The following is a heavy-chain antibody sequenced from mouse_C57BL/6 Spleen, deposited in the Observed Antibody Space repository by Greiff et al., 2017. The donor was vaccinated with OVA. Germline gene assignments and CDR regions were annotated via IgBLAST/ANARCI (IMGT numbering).Heavy chain of an antibody. Sequence: EVQLQQSGPELVKPGASVKISCKASGYSLTGYYMNWVKQSPEKSLEWIGEINPRTGGTTYNQKFKAKATLTVDKSSSTAYMQLKSLTSEDSAVYYCARRGYGYAMDYWGQGTSVTVSS. V-gene: IGHV1-42*01. CDR3: ARRGYGYAMDY. D-gene: IGHD2-14*01. J-gene: IGHJ4*01. CDR2: INPRTGGT. CDR1: GYSLTGYY.